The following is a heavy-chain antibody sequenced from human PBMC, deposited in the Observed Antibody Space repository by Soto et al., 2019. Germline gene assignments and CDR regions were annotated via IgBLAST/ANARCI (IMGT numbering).Heavy chain of an antibody. Sequence: ASVKVSCKASGYTFTSYGISWVRQAPGQGREWMGWISAYNGNTNYAQKLQGRVTMTTDTSTSTAYMELRSLRSDDTAVYYCARTNYDFWSGSGVGIDVWGQGTTVTVSS. J-gene: IGHJ6*02. D-gene: IGHD3-3*01. CDR1: GYTFTSYG. CDR3: ARTNYDFWSGSGVGIDV. CDR2: ISAYNGNT. V-gene: IGHV1-18*01.